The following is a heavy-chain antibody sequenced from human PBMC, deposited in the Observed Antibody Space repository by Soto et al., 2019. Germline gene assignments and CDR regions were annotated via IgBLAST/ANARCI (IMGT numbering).Heavy chain of an antibody. Sequence: QVQLVESGGGVVQPGRSLRLSCAASGFTFSHYGIHWVRQAPGKGLEWLAVISYDGSNKHYADSVKGRFTVSRDNSENARYLRMNSRRAEDTAVYFCARYSGKYQGPIDYWRQRTLVTVSS. D-gene: IGHD1-26*01. CDR3: ARYSGKYQGPIDY. V-gene: IGHV3-30*03. J-gene: IGHJ4*02. CDR1: GFTFSHYG. CDR2: ISYDGSNK.